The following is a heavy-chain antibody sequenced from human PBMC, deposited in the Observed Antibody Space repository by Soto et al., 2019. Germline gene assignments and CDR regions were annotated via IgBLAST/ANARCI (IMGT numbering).Heavy chain of an antibody. D-gene: IGHD5-12*01. V-gene: IGHV4-34*09. CDR2: INHSGST. CDR1: GGSFSGYY. CDR3: ARKTGYEVFDF. J-gene: IGHJ4*02. Sequence: SETLSLTCAVYGGSFSGYYWTWIRQPPGTGLEWIGEINHSGSTYYNPSLKSRVTISVDTSKKQFSLMLTSVTAADTAVYYCARKTGYEVFDFWGQGTLVTVSS.